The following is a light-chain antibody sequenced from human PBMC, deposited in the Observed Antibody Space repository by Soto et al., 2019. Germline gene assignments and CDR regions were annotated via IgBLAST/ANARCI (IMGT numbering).Light chain of an antibody. CDR2: DAS. CDR1: QSVTSY. J-gene: IGKJ1*01. CDR3: QQYGSSPHT. Sequence: EIVLTQSPATLSLPPGERATLSCRASQSVTSYLAWYQQKPGQAPRLLIYDASSRATGIPDRFSGSGSGTDFTLTISRLEPEDFAVYYCQQYGSSPHTFGQGTKVDIK. V-gene: IGKV3-20*01.